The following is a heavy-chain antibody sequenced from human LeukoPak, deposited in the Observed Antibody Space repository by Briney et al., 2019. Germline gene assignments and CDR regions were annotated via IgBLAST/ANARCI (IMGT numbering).Heavy chain of an antibody. J-gene: IGHJ4*02. CDR3: ARVSSGGYFHTYYFDY. V-gene: IGHV4-59*01. CDR1: GGSINGYY. Sequence: PSETLSLTCTVSGGSINGYYWSWIRQPPGKGLEWIGYIRYSGTTNYSPSLKSRATISVDTSKNQFSLNLISVTAADTAIYYRARVSSGGYFHTYYFDYWGQGTLVTVSS. D-gene: IGHD3-22*01. CDR2: IRYSGTT.